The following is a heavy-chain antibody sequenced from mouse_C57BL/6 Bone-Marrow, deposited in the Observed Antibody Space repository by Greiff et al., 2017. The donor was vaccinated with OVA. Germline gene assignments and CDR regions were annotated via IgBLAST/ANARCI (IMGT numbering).Heavy chain of an antibody. CDR1: GFTFSSYA. CDR3: TRGSDYDY. J-gene: IGHJ2*01. V-gene: IGHV5-9-1*02. D-gene: IGHD2-13*01. Sequence: EVKLVESGAGLVKPGGSLKLSCAASGFTFSSYAMSWVRQTPEKRLEWVAYISSGGDYIYYADTVKGRFTISRDNARNTLYLQMSSLKSEDTAVSYCTRGSDYDYWGQGTTLTVSS. CDR2: ISSGGDYI.